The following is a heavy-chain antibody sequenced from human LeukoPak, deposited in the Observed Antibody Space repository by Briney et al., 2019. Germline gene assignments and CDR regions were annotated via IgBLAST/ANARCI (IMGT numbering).Heavy chain of an antibody. CDR3: AKHYVFVYGGSSFDY. D-gene: IGHD3-16*01. Sequence: SETLSLTCTVSGGSISSYYWSWIRQPPGKGLEWIGYIYYSGSTNYNPSLQSRVAISVDMSQNQFSLKLSSVTAADTAVYYCAKHYVFVYGGSSFDYWGQGTLVTVSS. CDR2: IYYSGST. CDR1: GGSISSYY. V-gene: IGHV4-59*08. J-gene: IGHJ4*02.